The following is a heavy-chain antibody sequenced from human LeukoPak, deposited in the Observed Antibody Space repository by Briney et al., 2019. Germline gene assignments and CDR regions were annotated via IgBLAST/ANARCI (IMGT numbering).Heavy chain of an antibody. V-gene: IGHV3-48*02. CDR2: ISRSSSTI. CDR1: GFTFSSYS. Sequence: PGGSLRLSCAASGFTFSSYSMNWVRQAPGKGLEWVSYISRSSSTIYYADSVKGRFTISRDKAKNSLFLQMNSLRDDDTAVYYCARDRVLGSSEGFDYWGQGTLVTVSS. CDR3: ARDRVLGSSEGFDY. D-gene: IGHD6-13*01. J-gene: IGHJ4*02.